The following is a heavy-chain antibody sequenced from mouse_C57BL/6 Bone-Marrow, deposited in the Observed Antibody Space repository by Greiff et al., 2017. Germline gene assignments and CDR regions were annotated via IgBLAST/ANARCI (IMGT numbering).Heavy chain of an antibody. J-gene: IGHJ4*01. CDR1: GFTFSSYG. V-gene: IGHV5-6*01. Sequence: EVHLVESGGDLVKPGGSLKLSCAASGFTFSSYGMSWVRQTPDKRLEWVATISSGGSYTYYPDSVKGRFTISRDNAKNTLYLQMSSLKSEDTAMYYCASSIYYYGRGGAMDYWGQGTSVTVSS. D-gene: IGHD1-1*02. CDR2: ISSGGSYT. CDR3: ASSIYYYGRGGAMDY.